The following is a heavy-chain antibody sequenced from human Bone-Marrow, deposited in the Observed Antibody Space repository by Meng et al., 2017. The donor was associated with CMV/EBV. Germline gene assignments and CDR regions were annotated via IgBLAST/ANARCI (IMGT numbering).Heavy chain of an antibody. CDR3: ARGGGYDFDY. V-gene: IGHV1-69*12. Sequence: QFRLWQSGACGQKPWSSVTVSCKASGGAFSSYAISWVRQAPGQGLEWMGGIIPIFGTANYAQKFQGRVTITADESTSTAYMELSSLRSEDTAVYYCARGGGYDFDYWGQGTLVTVSS. CDR1: GGAFSSYA. J-gene: IGHJ4*02. D-gene: IGHD5-12*01. CDR2: IIPIFGTA.